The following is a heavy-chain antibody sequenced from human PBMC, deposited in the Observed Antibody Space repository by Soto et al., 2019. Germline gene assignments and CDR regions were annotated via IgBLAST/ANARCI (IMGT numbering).Heavy chain of an antibody. D-gene: IGHD1-1*01. V-gene: IGHV4-4*07. J-gene: IGHJ5*02. Sequence: SETLSLTCTVSGASISGFYWSWIRKSAGKGLEWIGRIYATGTTDYNPSLKSRVMMSVDTSKKHFSLKLRSVTAADTAVYYCVRDGTKTLRDWFDPWGQGISVTVSS. CDR3: VRDGTKTLRDWFDP. CDR2: IYATGTT. CDR1: GASISGFY.